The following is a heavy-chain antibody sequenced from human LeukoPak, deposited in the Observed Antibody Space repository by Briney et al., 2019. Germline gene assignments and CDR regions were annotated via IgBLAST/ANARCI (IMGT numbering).Heavy chain of an antibody. Sequence: PGGSLRLSCAASGFTFSSYGMHWVRQAPGKGLEGGAVISYDGSNKYYADSVKGRFTISRDNSKNTLYLQMNSLRAEDTAVYYCAKGTIFGVAAQQFDYWGQGTLVTVSS. V-gene: IGHV3-30*18. CDR3: AKGTIFGVAAQQFDY. J-gene: IGHJ4*02. CDR1: GFTFSSYG. D-gene: IGHD3-3*01. CDR2: ISYDGSNK.